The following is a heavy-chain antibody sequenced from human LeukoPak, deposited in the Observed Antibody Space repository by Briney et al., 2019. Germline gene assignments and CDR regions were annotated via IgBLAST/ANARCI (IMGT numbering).Heavy chain of an antibody. V-gene: IGHV1-69*06. CDR3: ARGPEGYYYYYYMDV. CDR1: GGTFSSYA. CDR2: GIPIFGTA. J-gene: IGHJ6*03. Sequence: ASVKVSCKASGGTFSSYAISWVRQAPGQGLEWMGGGIPIFGTANYAQKFQGRVTITADKSTSTDYMELSSLRSEDTAVYYCARGPEGYYYYYYMDVWGKGTTVTVSS.